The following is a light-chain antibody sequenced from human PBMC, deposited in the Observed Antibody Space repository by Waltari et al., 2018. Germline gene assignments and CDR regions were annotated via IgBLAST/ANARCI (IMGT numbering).Light chain of an antibody. Sequence: DIQMTQSPSTLSASVGDRVTITCRASQSLSNWLAWYQQKPGKAPNLLIYKASTLESGVPSRFSGSGSGTEFTLTISSLQPDDFATYYCQQYNSYSLLTFGGGTKVEIK. V-gene: IGKV1-5*03. CDR1: QSLSNW. J-gene: IGKJ4*01. CDR3: QQYNSYSLLT. CDR2: KAS.